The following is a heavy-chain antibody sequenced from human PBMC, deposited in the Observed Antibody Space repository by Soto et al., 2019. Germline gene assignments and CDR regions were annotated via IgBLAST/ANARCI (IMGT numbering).Heavy chain of an antibody. Sequence: GGSLRLSCAASGFTFSSYSMNWVRQAPGKGLEWVSSISSSSSYIYYADSVKGRFTISRDNAKNSLYLQMNSLRAEDTAVYYCARDHSSSSGRRNWFDYWGQGTLVTVSS. CDR2: ISSSSSYI. J-gene: IGHJ4*02. CDR1: GFTFSSYS. CDR3: ARDHSSSSGRRNWFDY. V-gene: IGHV3-21*01. D-gene: IGHD6-6*01.